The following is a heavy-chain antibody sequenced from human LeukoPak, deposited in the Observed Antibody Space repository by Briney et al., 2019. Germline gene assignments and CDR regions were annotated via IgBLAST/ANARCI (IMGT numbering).Heavy chain of an antibody. CDR3: ARVGVLRFLEWLSLRGAFDI. V-gene: IGHV4-39*07. D-gene: IGHD3-3*01. J-gene: IGHJ3*02. CDR2: IYYSGST. Sequence: SETLSLTCTVSGGSISSSSYYWGWIRQPPGKGLEWIGSIYYSGSTYYNPSLKSRVTISVDTSKNQFSLKLSSVTAADTAVYYCARVGVLRFLEWLSLRGAFDIWGQGTMVTVSS. CDR1: GGSISSSSYY.